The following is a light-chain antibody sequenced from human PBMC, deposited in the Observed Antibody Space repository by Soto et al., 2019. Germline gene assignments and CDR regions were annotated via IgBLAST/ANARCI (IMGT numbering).Light chain of an antibody. CDR3: QQFNNYPLLT. CDR2: DAS. J-gene: IGKJ4*01. CDR1: QGISSA. Sequence: AIQLTQSPSSLSASVGDRVTITCRASQGISSALAWYQHKPGKAPKLLIYDASSLERGVPSRFSGSGSGIDFTLTISSLQPEDFATYYCQQFNNYPLLTFGGGTKVDIK. V-gene: IGKV1D-13*01.